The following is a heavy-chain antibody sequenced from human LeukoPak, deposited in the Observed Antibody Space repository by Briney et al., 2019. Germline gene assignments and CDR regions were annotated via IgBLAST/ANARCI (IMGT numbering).Heavy chain of an antibody. CDR3: AKTSNYYGSGSYYNVRPFDY. V-gene: IGHV3-23*01. CDR1: GFTFSSYA. D-gene: IGHD3-10*01. Sequence: GGSLRLSCAAFGFTFSSYAMSWVRQAPGKGLEWVSAISGSGGSTYYADSVKGRFTISRDNSKNTLYLQMNSLRAEDTAVYYCAKTSNYYGSGSYYNVRPFDYWGQGTLVTVSS. J-gene: IGHJ4*02. CDR2: ISGSGGST.